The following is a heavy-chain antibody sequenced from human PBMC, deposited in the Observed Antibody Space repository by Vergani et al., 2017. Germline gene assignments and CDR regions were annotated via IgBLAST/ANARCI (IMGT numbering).Heavy chain of an antibody. CDR1: GYTFTSYA. CDR3: ARVISSWNYWYFDL. CDR2: INAGNGNT. J-gene: IGHJ2*01. Sequence: QVQLVQSGAEVKKPGASVKVSCKASGYTFTSYAMHWVRQAPGQRLEWMGWINAGNGNTKYSQKFQGRVTITRDTSASTAYMELSSLRSEDTAVYYCARVISSWNYWYFDLWGRGTLVTVSS. D-gene: IGHD6-13*01. V-gene: IGHV1-3*01.